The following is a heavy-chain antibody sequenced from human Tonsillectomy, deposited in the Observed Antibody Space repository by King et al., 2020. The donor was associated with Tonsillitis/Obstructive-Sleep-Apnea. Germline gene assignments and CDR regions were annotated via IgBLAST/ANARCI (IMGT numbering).Heavy chain of an antibody. V-gene: IGHV4-59*01. CDR2: INYSGST. CDR3: AREGREGYYEFWSAVGNWFDP. Sequence: QLQESGPGLVKPSETLSLTCNVPGGSISSYYWSWFRQPPGKGLEWIGSINYSGSTNYNHSLKSRVTISVDTSKNQFSLKLSTLTAADTAVYYCAREGREGYYEFWSAVGNWFDPWGQGTPVTVSS. CDR1: GGSISSYY. J-gene: IGHJ5*02. D-gene: IGHD3-3*01.